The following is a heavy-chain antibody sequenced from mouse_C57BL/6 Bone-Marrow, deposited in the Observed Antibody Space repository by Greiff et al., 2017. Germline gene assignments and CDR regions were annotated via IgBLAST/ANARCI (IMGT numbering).Heavy chain of an antibody. J-gene: IGHJ1*03. CDR1: GYTFTNYW. CDR3: ARGLLQYFDV. D-gene: IGHD2-3*01. V-gene: IGHV1-63*01. CDR2: IYPGGGYT. Sequence: SGAELVRPGTSVKMSCKASGYTFTNYWIGWAKQRPGHGLEWIGDIYPGGGYTNYNEKFKGKATLTADKSPSTAYMQFSSLTSEDSAIYYCARGLLQYFDVWGTGTTVTVSS.